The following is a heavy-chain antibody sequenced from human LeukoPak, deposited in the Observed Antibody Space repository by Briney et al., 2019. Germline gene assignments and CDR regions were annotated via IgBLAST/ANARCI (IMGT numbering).Heavy chain of an antibody. V-gene: IGHV1-18*01. Sequence: GASVKVSCKASGYTFTTYGISWVRQAPGQGLEWMGYIITYNGNTNYAQKLQGRVTTTTDTSTSTAYMELRSLRSDDTAVYYCARDTKRSRARWENLGIDPWGQGTLVTVSP. D-gene: IGHD3-16*01. J-gene: IGHJ5*02. CDR3: ARDTKRSRARWENLGIDP. CDR2: IITYNGNT. CDR1: GYTFTTYG.